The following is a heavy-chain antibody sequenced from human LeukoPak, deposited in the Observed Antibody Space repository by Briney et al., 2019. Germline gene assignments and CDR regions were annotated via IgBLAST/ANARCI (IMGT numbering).Heavy chain of an antibody. V-gene: IGHV1-18*01. Sequence: GASVKVSCKASGYTFTSYGISWVRQAPGQGLEWMGWISAYNGNTNYAQKLQGRVTMTTDTSTSTAYMELRSLRSDDTAVYYCARADYYGSGSYYNYYYYYYGMDVWGQGTTVTVPS. D-gene: IGHD3-10*01. CDR1: GYTFTSYG. J-gene: IGHJ6*02. CDR3: ARADYYGSGSYYNYYYYYYGMDV. CDR2: ISAYNGNT.